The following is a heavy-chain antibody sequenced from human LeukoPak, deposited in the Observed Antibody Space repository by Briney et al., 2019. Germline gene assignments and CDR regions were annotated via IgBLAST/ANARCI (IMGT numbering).Heavy chain of an antibody. CDR3: VVKGSYGSPPTVDY. CDR2: IRSKANSYAT. V-gene: IGHV3-73*01. Sequence: PGGSLRLSCAASGFTFSGSAMHWVRQASGKGLEWVGRIRSKANSYATAYAASVKGRFTISRDDSKNTAYLQMNSLKTEDTAVYYCVVKGSYGSPPTVDYWGQGTLVTVSS. CDR1: GFTFSGSA. D-gene: IGHD3-10*01. J-gene: IGHJ4*02.